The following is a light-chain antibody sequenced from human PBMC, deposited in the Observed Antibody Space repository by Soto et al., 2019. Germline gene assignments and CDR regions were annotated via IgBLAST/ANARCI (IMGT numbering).Light chain of an antibody. Sequence: EIVWTQSAGNLSVSPEEGAILSCRASQSVGRNYLAWYQQKPGQAPRLLIYAASSRATGIPDRFNGSVSGTGFTLTISRLAPEDFAVYYCQHYGTSITFGQGTRLEIK. V-gene: IGKV3-20*01. CDR3: QHYGTSIT. CDR1: QSVGRNY. CDR2: AAS. J-gene: IGKJ5*01.